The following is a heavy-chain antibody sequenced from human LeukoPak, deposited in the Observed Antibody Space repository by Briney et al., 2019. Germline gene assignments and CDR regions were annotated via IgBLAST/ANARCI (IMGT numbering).Heavy chain of an antibody. V-gene: IGHV4-59*12. Sequence: SETLSLTCTVSGGSISSYQWSWIRQPPGKGLEWIGYIYYSGSTNYNPSLKSRVTMSVDTSKNQFSLRLSSVTAADTAAYFCARENWRSKSIDFDSWGQGTLVTVSS. CDR1: GGSISSYQ. J-gene: IGHJ4*02. CDR2: IYYSGST. CDR3: ARENWRSKSIDFDS. D-gene: IGHD6-6*01.